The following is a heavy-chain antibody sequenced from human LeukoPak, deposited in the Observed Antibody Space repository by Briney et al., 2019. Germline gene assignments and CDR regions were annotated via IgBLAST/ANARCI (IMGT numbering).Heavy chain of an antibody. D-gene: IGHD3-22*01. CDR3: ARARATSGYSMGAFEV. V-gene: IGHV3-33*01. CDR1: GFTFSSHG. Sequence: PGGSLRLSCVASGFTFSSHGMHWVRQAPGKGLEWGAVIWSDGTNKYFADSVKGRFTISRDNSKNTLYLQMNSLRAEDTAVYYCARARATSGYSMGAFEVWGQGTMVTVSS. J-gene: IGHJ3*01. CDR2: IWSDGTNK.